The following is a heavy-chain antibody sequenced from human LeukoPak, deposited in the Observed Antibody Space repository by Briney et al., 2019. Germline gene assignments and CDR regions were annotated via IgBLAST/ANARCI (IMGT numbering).Heavy chain of an antibody. CDR2: INPNSGGT. V-gene: IGHV1-2*02. D-gene: IGHD2-15*01. CDR1: GYSFTGYW. Sequence: GASVKVSCKTSGYSFTGYWIHWVRQAPGQGFEWLGWINPNSGGTNYAHKFQDSVSMTRDTSISSVYMELSSLRLDDTAVYYCARGVAAGGRRLDPWGQGTLITVSS. CDR3: ARGVAAGGRRLDP. J-gene: IGHJ5*02.